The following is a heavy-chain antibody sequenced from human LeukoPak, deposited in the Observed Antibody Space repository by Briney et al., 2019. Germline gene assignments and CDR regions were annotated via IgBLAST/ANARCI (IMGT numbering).Heavy chain of an antibody. V-gene: IGHV1-46*01. CDR1: GNTFSGNY. CDR3: ARDRLRLGYERTNWFDP. J-gene: IGHJ5*02. Sequence: ASVKVSCKASGNTFSGNYMHWVRQAPGQGLEWMGIINPSGGSTSYAQKFQGRVTMTRDMSTSTVYMELSSLRSEDTAVYYCARDRLRLGYERTNWFDPWGQGTLVTVSS. D-gene: IGHD2-15*01. CDR2: INPSGGST.